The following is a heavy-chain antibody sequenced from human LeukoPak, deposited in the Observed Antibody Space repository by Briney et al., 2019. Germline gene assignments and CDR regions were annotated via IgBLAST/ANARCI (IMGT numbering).Heavy chain of an antibody. V-gene: IGHV4-4*02. Sequence: SGTLSLTCAVSGGSITSSNWWSWVRQPPGKGLEWIGEIYHSGDTNYNPSFKSRVTISLDASKNQFSLKLNSVTAADTAVYYCVRLGYDSSGYYPDYWGQGALVTVSS. CDR1: GGSITSSNW. D-gene: IGHD3-22*01. J-gene: IGHJ4*02. CDR2: IYHSGDT. CDR3: VRLGYDSSGYYPDY.